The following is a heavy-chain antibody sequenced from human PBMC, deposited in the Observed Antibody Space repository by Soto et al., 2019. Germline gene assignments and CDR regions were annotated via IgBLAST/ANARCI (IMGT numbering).Heavy chain of an antibody. D-gene: IGHD3-10*01. J-gene: IGHJ5*02. CDR3: AEGIRFDP. CDR2: ISYDGSNK. CDR1: GFTFSSYA. Sequence: QVQLVESGGGVVQPGRSLRLSCAASGFTFSSYAMHWVRQAPGKGLEWVAVISYDGSNKNYADSVKGRVTISRDNSKNTLYLQMNSLRAEDTAVYYCAEGIRFDPWGQGTLVTVSS. V-gene: IGHV3-30-3*01.